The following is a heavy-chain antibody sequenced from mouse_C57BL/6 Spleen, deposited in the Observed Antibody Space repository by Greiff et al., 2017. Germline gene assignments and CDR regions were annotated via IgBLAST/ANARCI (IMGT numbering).Heavy chain of an antibody. J-gene: IGHJ4*01. CDR2: IDPSDSYT. CDR1: GYTFTSYW. D-gene: IGHD2-5*01. Sequence: VQLQQPGAELVMPGASVKLSCKASGYTFTSYWMHWVKQRPGQGLEWIGEIDPSDSYTNYNQKFKGKSTLTVDKSSSTAYMQLSSLTSEDSAVYYCARSGDSNYVGAMDYWGQGTSVTVSS. V-gene: IGHV1-69*01. CDR3: ARSGDSNYVGAMDY.